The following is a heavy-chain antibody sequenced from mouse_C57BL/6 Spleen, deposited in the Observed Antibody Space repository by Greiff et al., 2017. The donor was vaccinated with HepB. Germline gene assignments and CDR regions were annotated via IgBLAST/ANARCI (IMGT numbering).Heavy chain of an antibody. CDR2: INPNDGGT. J-gene: IGHJ1*02. Sequence: EVQLQQSGPELVKPGASVKISCKASGYTFTDYYMNWVRQSHGKSLEWIGDINPNDGGTSYTQKFKGKATLTVDKSSSAAYMKLRSLTSEDSAVYFCARHLDDWYFDVWGTGTTVTVSS. CDR3: ARHLDDWYFDV. CDR1: GYTFTDYY. V-gene: IGHV1-26*01.